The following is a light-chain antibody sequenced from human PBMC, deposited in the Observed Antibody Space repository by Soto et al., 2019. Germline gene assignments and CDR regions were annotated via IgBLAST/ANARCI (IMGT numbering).Light chain of an antibody. J-gene: IGKJ4*01. CDR2: DAS. CDR3: QQRSDWSPLT. CDR1: EGVGTS. V-gene: IGKV3-11*01. Sequence: EIVLTQSPATLSLSPGERATLSCRSSEGVGTSLAWYQQKPGQAPNLLIYDASNRATGIPARFSGSGSGTDITLTISSLEPEDFAAYYCQQRSDWSPLTFGGGTKVQIK.